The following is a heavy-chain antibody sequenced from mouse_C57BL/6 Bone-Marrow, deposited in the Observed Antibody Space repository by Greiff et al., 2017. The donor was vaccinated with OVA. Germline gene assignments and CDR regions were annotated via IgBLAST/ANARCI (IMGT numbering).Heavy chain of an antibody. CDR3: ARGGLGYCDV. J-gene: IGHJ1*03. CDR2: IYPRSGNT. D-gene: IGHD3-3*01. V-gene: IGHV1-81*01. CDR1: GYTFTSYG. Sequence: QVQLQQSGAELARPGASVKLSCKASGYTFTSYGISWVKQRTGQGLEWIGEIYPRSGNTYYNEKFKGKATLTADKSSSTAYVELRSLTSEGSGVYFCARGGLGYCDVWGTGTTVTVSS.